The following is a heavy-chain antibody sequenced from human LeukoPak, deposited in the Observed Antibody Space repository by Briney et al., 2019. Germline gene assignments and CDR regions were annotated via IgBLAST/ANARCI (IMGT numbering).Heavy chain of an antibody. V-gene: IGHV3-33*06. D-gene: IGHD2-2*02. CDR2: IWYDGSNK. Sequence: PGRSLRLSCAASGFTFSSYGMLWVRQAPGKGLEWVAVIWYDGSNKYYADSVKGRFTISRDHSKNTLYLQMNSLRAEDTAVYYCAKGSGIKERVVVVPAAISTDSTTYYYYGMDVWGQGTTVTVSS. CDR3: AKGSGIKERVVVVPAAISTDSTTYYYYGMDV. CDR1: GFTFSSYG. J-gene: IGHJ6*02.